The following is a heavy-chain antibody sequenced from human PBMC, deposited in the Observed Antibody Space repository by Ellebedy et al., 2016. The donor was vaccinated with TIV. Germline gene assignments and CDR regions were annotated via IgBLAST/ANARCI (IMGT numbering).Heavy chain of an antibody. CDR3: ARAWGLIVGGHSFEISSNGFDV. J-gene: IGHJ3*01. Sequence: MPSETLSLTCSVSGGSISSGGYYWSWIRQHPGKGLEWIGNTYHSGLTYYNPSLKSRVSISVDMSKNQFSLKLSSVTAADTAVYYCARAWGLIVGGHSFEISSNGFDVWGQGTMVTVSS. D-gene: IGHD2-21*01. CDR1: GGSISSGGYY. V-gene: IGHV4-31*03. CDR2: TYHSGLT.